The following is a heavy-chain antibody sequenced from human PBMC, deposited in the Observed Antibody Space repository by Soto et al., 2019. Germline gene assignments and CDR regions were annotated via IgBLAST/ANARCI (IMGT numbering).Heavy chain of an antibody. CDR2: IYATGTT. CDR3: AREGGEYYDSSGYWHHWFDP. D-gene: IGHD3-22*01. V-gene: IGHV4-4*07. Sequence: SETLSLTCTVSGASISCFYWSWIRKSAGKGLEWIGRIYATGTTDYNPSLKSRVMMSVDTSRNQFSLKLSSVTAADTAVYFCAREGGEYYDSSGYWHHWFDPWGQGTLVTVSS. J-gene: IGHJ5*02. CDR1: GASISCFY.